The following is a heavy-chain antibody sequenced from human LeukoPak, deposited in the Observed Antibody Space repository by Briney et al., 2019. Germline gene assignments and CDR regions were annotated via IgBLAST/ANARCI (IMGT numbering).Heavy chain of an antibody. V-gene: IGHV4-34*01. CDR1: GVSFSDYY. D-gene: IGHD6-19*01. J-gene: IGHJ4*02. CDR2: INHSGNT. CDR3: ARGHSSGWFFGDY. Sequence: PSETLSLTCAVYGVSFSDYYWSWIRQPPGKGLEWIGEINHSGNTNYNPSLKSRVTISIDTSKNQFSLKLSSVTAADTAVYYCARGHSSGWFFGDYWGQGTLVTVSS.